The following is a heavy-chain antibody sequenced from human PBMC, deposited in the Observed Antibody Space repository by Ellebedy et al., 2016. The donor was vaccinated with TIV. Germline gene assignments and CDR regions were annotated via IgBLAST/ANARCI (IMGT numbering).Heavy chain of an antibody. CDR1: GFSFSNYW. CDR2: INKDGSEE. V-gene: IGHV3-7*04. D-gene: IGHD2-15*01. J-gene: IGHJ4*02. CDR3: ARGYCSGGSCYGAGFDY. Sequence: GGSLRLXCAGSGFSFSNYWMSWVRQAPGKGLEWVANINKDGSEENYVDSVKGRFTISRDNAQNSLYLQMNSLRAEDTAVYHCARGYCSGGSCYGAGFDYWGQGTLVTVSS.